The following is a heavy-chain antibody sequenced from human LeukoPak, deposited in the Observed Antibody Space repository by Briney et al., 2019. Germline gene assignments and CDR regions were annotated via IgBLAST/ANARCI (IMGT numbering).Heavy chain of an antibody. CDR2: IIPIFGTA. CDR1: GGTFSSYA. V-gene: IGHV1-69*13. Sequence: SVNVSCKASGGTFSSYAISWVRQAPGQGLEWMGGIIPIFGTANYAQKFQGRVTITADESTSTAYMELSSLRSEDTAVYYCARELATYYYDSSGYYPKWFDPWGQGTLVTVSS. D-gene: IGHD3-22*01. J-gene: IGHJ5*02. CDR3: ARELATYYYDSSGYYPKWFDP.